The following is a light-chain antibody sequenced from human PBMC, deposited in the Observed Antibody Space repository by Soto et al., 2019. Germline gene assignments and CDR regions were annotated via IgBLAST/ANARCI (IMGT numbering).Light chain of an antibody. V-gene: IGKV1-9*01. CDR1: QGIGSH. CDR3: QQLHSYPLT. Sequence: IPLTQSPSSLSTSVGDRVTITCRTSQGIGSHLAWYQHRPGKAPKLLIFGASTLQSGVPSRFSGSGSGTDFILTISSLQPEDFATYYCQQLHSYPLTFGGGTKVEIK. CDR2: GAS. J-gene: IGKJ4*01.